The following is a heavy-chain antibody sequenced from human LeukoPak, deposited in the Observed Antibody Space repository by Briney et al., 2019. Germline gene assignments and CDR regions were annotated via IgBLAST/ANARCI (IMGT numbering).Heavy chain of an antibody. CDR3: ASRWYCSGGSCYYYGMDV. CDR1: GGTFSSYA. V-gene: IGHV1-69*13. J-gene: IGHJ6*02. CDR2: IIPIFGTA. Sequence: VASVNVSCKASGGTFSSYAISWVRQAPGQGLEWMGGIIPIFGTANYAQKFQGRVTITADESTSTAYMELSSLRSEDTAVYYCASRWYCSGGSCYYYGMDVWGQGTTVTVSS. D-gene: IGHD2-15*01.